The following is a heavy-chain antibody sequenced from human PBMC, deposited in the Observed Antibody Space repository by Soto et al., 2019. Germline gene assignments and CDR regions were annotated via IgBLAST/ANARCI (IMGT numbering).Heavy chain of an antibody. Sequence: PGGSLRLSCATSESTFSSFGMHWVRQPPGKGLEWIGYIYYSGSTNYNPSLKSRVTISVDTSKNQFSLKLSSVTAADTAVYYCARQKDTSETSGYYYMDVWGKGTTVTVSS. D-gene: IGHD2-15*01. J-gene: IGHJ6*03. CDR2: IYYSGST. CDR1: ESTFSSFG. V-gene: IGHV4-59*08. CDR3: ARQKDTSETSGYYYMDV.